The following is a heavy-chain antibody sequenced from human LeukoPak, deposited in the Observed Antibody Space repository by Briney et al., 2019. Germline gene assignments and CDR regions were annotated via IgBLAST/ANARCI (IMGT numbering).Heavy chain of an antibody. V-gene: IGHV4-34*01. J-gene: IGHJ5*02. CDR2: INHSGST. D-gene: IGHD3-9*01. CDR1: GGSFSGYY. CDR3: ARDTLLALRYFGYNWFDP. Sequence: PSETLSLTCAVYGGSFSGYYWSWIRQPPGKGLEWIGEINHSGSTNYNPSLKSRVTMSVDTSKNQFSLKLSSVTAADTAVYYCARDTLLALRYFGYNWFDPWGQGTLVTVSS.